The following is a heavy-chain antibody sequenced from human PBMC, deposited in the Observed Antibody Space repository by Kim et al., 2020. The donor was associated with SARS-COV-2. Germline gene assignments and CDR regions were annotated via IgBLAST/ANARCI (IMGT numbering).Heavy chain of an antibody. D-gene: IGHD4-17*01. CDR3: AREQFHGGDY. CDR1: GFTFSDYY. V-gene: IGHV3-11*04. J-gene: IGHJ4*02. Sequence: GGSLRLSCAVSGFTFSDYYMSWVRQAPGKGLEWISYITTSGSAIYYADSVKGRFTISRDNAKSSLYLQMNSLRAEDTAIYYCAREQFHGGDYWGQGTLVTVSS. CDR2: ITTSGSAI.